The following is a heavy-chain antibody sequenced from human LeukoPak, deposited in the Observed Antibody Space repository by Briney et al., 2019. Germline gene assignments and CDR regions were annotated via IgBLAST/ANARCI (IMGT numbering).Heavy chain of an antibody. CDR3: AKDSFWGGSYCNWFDP. D-gene: IGHD1-26*01. V-gene: IGHV3-23*01. CDR2: ISGSGGST. CDR1: GFTFSSYA. Sequence: GGSLRLSCAASGFTFSSYAMSWVRQAPGKGLEWVSAISGSGGSTYYADSVKGRFTISRDNSKNTLYLQMNSLRAEDTAVYYCAKDSFWGGSYCNWFDPWGQGTLVTVSS. J-gene: IGHJ5*02.